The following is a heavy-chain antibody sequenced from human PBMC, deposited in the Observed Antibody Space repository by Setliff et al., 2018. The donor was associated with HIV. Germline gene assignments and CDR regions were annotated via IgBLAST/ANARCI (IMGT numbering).Heavy chain of an antibody. D-gene: IGHD1-26*01. V-gene: IGHV4-59*12. CDR2: IYYSGST. Sequence: LSLTCTVSGGSLSSYYWSWIRQPPGKGLEWIGYIYYSGSTNYNPSLKSRVTMSVDTSKNQFSLKLNSVTAADTAVYYCARDRRRMGDDSTLLYMDVWGKGTKVTVSS. CDR3: ARDRRRMGDDSTLLYMDV. CDR1: GGSLSSYY. J-gene: IGHJ6*03.